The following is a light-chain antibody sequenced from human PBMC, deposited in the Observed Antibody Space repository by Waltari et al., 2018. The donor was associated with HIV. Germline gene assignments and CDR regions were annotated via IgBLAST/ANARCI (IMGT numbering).Light chain of an antibody. CDR1: SSDVGGYNY. CDR2: DVS. V-gene: IGLV2-14*03. J-gene: IGLJ3*02. Sequence: SALTQPASASGSPGQSITISCTGTSSDVGGYNYVSWYQQHPGKAPKLMIYDVSNRPSGVSNRFSGSKSGNTASLTISGLQAEDEADYYCSSYTSSNTWVFGGGTKLTVL. CDR3: SSYTSSNTWV.